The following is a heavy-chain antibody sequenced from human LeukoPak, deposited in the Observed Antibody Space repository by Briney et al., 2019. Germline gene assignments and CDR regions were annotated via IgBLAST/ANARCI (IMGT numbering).Heavy chain of an antibody. CDR1: GGTFSSYA. D-gene: IGHD6-19*01. CDR3: ASPSDYYYGMDV. V-gene: IGHV1-69*13. Sequence: AASVTVSFKASGGTFSSYAISWVRQAPGQGLEWMGGIIPIFGTANYAQKFQGRVTITADESTSTAYMELSSLRSEDTAVYYCASPSDYYYGMDVWGQGTTVTVSS. CDR2: IIPIFGTA. J-gene: IGHJ6*02.